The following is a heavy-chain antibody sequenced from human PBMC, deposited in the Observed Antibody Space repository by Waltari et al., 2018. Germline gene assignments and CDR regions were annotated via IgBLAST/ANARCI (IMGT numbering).Heavy chain of an antibody. CDR3: ATEGEMATILDY. V-gene: IGHV1-69-2*01. D-gene: IGHD5-12*01. J-gene: IGHJ4*02. Sequence: QQAPGKGLEWMGRVDPEDGETIYAEKFQGRVTITADTSTDTAYMELSSLRSEDTAVYYCATEGEMATILDYWGQGTLVTVSS. CDR2: VDPEDGET.